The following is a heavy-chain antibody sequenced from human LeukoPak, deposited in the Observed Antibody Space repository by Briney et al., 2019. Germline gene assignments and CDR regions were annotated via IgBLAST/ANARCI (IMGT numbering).Heavy chain of an antibody. J-gene: IGHJ6*03. CDR2: IYYSGST. Sequence: PSETLSLTCTVSGGSISSSSYYRGWIRQPPGKGLEWIGSIYYSGSTYYNPSLKSRVTISVDTSKNQFSLKLSSVTAADTAVYYCARLNVLRFSNYYMDVWGKGTTVTVSS. V-gene: IGHV4-39*01. CDR1: GGSISSSSYY. CDR3: ARLNVLRFSNYYMDV. D-gene: IGHD3-3*01.